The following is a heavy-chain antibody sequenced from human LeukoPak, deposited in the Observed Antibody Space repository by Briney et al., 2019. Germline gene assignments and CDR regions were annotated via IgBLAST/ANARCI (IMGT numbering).Heavy chain of an antibody. V-gene: IGHV4-34*01. D-gene: IGHD3-10*01. J-gene: IGHJ4*02. CDR3: ARGNNYYGSGSYYNRRMNFDY. Sequence: EPSETLSLTCAVYGGPFSGYYWSWIRQPPGKGLEWIGEINHSGSTNYNPSLKSRVTISVDTSKNQFSLKLSSVTAADTAVYYCARGNNYYGSGSYYNRRMNFDYWGQGTLVTVSS. CDR1: GGPFSGYY. CDR2: INHSGST.